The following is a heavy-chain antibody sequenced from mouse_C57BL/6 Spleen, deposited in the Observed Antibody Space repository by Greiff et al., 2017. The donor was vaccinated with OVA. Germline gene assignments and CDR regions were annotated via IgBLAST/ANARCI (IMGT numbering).Heavy chain of an antibody. CDR3: ARSLTAQARDY. J-gene: IGHJ2*01. CDR2: IHPNSGST. CDR1: GYTFTSYW. Sequence: QVQLKQPGAELVKPGASVKLSCKASGYTFTSYWMHWVKQRPGQGLEWIGMIHPNSGSTNYNEKFKSKATLTVDKSSSTAYMQLSSLTSEDSAVYYCARSLTAQARDYWGQGTTLTVSS. D-gene: IGHD3-2*02. V-gene: IGHV1-64*01.